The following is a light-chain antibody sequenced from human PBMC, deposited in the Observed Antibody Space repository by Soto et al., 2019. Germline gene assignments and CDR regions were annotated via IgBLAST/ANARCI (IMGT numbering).Light chain of an antibody. Sequence: VLTQYPGTLSLSPGERATLSSRASQTVRNNYLAWYQQKPGQAPRLLIYDTSSRATGVPDRYSASGSGTDFTLTISRLEPEDFAVFFCQQYGTSEIIFGQGTRLEIK. V-gene: IGKV3-20*01. J-gene: IGKJ5*01. CDR3: QQYGTSEII. CDR1: QTVRNNY. CDR2: DTS.